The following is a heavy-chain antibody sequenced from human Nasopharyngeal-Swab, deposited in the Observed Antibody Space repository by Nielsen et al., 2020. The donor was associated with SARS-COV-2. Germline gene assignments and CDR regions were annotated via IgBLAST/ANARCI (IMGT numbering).Heavy chain of an antibody. J-gene: IGHJ4*02. V-gene: IGHV1-46*01. CDR1: VYTFPTYY. D-gene: IGHD6-13*01. Sequence: ASVKVSCKSSVYTFPTYYMHWVRQAPGQGLEWMGIIHPSGGSTSYAQKFQGRVTMTRDTSTSTVYMELSSLRSEDTAVYYCARTAAGGTQIVYWGQGTLVTVSS. CDR3: ARTAAGGTQIVY. CDR2: IHPSGGST.